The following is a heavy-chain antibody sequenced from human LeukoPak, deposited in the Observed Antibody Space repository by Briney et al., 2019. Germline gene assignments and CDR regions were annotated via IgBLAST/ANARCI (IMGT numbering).Heavy chain of an antibody. CDR3: ARGYKWEPLRCAFDS. D-gene: IGHD1-26*01. V-gene: IGHV4-34*01. J-gene: IGHJ3*02. Sequence: SETLSLTCAVYGGSFSGYSWSWIRQPPGKGLEWIGEINHSGSANFNPSLKSRVTISVDTSKNQFSLKLNSMTAADMAVYYCARGYKWEPLRCAFDSWGQGTIVTVSS. CDR2: INHSGSA. CDR1: GGSFSGYS.